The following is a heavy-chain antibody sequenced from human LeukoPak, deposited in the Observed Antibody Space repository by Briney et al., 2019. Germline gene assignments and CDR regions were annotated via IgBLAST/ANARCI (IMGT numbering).Heavy chain of an antibody. D-gene: IGHD5-24*01. CDR1: GFTFSSYG. V-gene: IGHV3-33*01. CDR2: IWYDGSNK. Sequence: GSLRLSCAASGFTFSSYGMHWVRQAPGKGLEWVAVIWYDGSNKYYADSVKGRFTISRDNSKNTLYLQMNSLRAEDTAVYYCAREGERWLQSPFDYWGQGTLVTVSS. J-gene: IGHJ4*02. CDR3: AREGERWLQSPFDY.